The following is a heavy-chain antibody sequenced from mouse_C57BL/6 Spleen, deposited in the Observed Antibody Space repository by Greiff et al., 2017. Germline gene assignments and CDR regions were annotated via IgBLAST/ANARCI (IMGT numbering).Heavy chain of an antibody. Sequence: EVQVVESGGGLVKPGGSLKLSCAASGFTFSSYTMSWVRQTPEKRLEWVATISGGGGNTYYPDSVKGRFTISRDNAKNTLYLQMSSLRSEDTALYYCARDYDYDGVFAYWGQGTLVTVSA. J-gene: IGHJ3*01. CDR2: ISGGGGNT. CDR1: GFTFSSYT. CDR3: ARDYDYDGVFAY. D-gene: IGHD2-4*01. V-gene: IGHV5-9*01.